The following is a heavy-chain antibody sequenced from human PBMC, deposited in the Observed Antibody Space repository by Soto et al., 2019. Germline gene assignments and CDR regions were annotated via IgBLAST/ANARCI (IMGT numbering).Heavy chain of an antibody. CDR3: ARVFGSSYYYYGMDV. D-gene: IGHD1-26*01. CDR1: GGSISSSNW. J-gene: IGHJ6*02. CDR2: IYYSGST. Sequence: SETLSLTSAVSGGSISSSNWWSWVRQPPGKGLEWIGYIYYSGSTNYNPSLKSRVTISVDTSKNQFSLKLSSVTAADTAVYYCARVFGSSYYYYGMDVWGQGTTVTVSS. V-gene: IGHV4-4*02.